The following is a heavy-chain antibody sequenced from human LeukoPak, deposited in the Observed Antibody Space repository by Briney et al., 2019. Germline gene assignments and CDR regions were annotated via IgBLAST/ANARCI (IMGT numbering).Heavy chain of an antibody. D-gene: IGHD6-13*01. CDR1: GFTFSDYY. V-gene: IGHV3-11*01. J-gene: IGHJ4*02. CDR2: ISRSGNTV. CDR3: AKDFVVYSSSCHFDY. Sequence: PGGSLRLSCAASGFTFSDYYMSWIRQAPGKGLEWLSYISRSGNTVYYADSVKGRFTISRDNAKSSLYLQMNSLRAEDTAVYYCAKDFVVYSSSCHFDYWGQGTLVTVSS.